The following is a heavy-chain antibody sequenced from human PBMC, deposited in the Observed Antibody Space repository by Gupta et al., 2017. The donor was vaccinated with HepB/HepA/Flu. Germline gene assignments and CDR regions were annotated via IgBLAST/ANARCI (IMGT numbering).Heavy chain of an antibody. Sequence: QVQLVESGGGLVQPGGSLRLSCSASGFALSDFYMSWIRQTPGKGLESVSYIRNGDGGHLDDADSVKGRFTVARDNARNSLYMQMKRMRAEDTAIYYGARDDSNLGMDVGGQGTTVTVYS. CDR3: ARDDSNLGMDV. J-gene: IGHJ6*02. V-gene: IGHV3-11*01. CDR2: IRNGDGGHL. D-gene: IGHD4-11*01. CDR1: GFALSDFY.